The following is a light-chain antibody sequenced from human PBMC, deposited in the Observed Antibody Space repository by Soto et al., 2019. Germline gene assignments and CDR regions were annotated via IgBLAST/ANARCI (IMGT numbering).Light chain of an antibody. CDR3: LQGNSFPLT. CDR1: QGIGSW. Sequence: DIQMTQSPSSVSASVGDRVTITWRASQGIGSWLAWYQQKPGKAPKLLIYGASVVQSGVPSRVRGTGHETDFALSISSLQPENFATYYCLQGNSFPLTFGGGTKVEIK. CDR2: GAS. J-gene: IGKJ4*01. V-gene: IGKV1-12*01.